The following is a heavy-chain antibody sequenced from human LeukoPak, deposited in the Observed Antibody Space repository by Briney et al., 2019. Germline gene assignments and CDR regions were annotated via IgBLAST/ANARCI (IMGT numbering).Heavy chain of an antibody. CDR3: ASGGTMVRGVIFY. Sequence: QPGGSLRLSCAASGFTFSSYWMHWDRQAPGKGLVWVSRINSDGSSTSYADSVKGRFTISRDNAKNTLYLQMNSLRAEDTAVYYCASGGTMVRGVIFYWGQGTLVTVSS. V-gene: IGHV3-74*01. CDR1: GFTFSSYW. D-gene: IGHD3-10*01. J-gene: IGHJ4*02. CDR2: INSDGSST.